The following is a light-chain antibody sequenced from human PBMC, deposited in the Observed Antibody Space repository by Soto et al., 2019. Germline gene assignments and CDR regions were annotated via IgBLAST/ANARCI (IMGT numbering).Light chain of an antibody. CDR3: QRYDNLPQLT. J-gene: IGKJ4*01. Sequence: DIQMTQSPSSLSASVGDRVTISCQASQDVGKHLNWYQQRPGKAPKILIYEASNLATGVPSRFSASGSVTHFTFSIRSLQPEDIGTYYCQRYDNLPQLTFGAGTKVEI. CDR1: QDVGKH. V-gene: IGKV1-33*01. CDR2: EAS.